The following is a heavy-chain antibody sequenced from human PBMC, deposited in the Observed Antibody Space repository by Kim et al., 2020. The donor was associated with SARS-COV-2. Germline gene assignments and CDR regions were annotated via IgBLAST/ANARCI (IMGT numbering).Heavy chain of an antibody. D-gene: IGHD6-6*01. CDR3: ARHVAARLRNWFDP. J-gene: IGHJ5*02. CDR1: GGSISSYY. Sequence: SETLSLTCTVSGGSISSYYWSWIRQPPGKGLEWIGYIYYSGSTNYNPSLKSRVTISVDTSKNQFSLKLSSVTAADTAVYYCARHVAARLRNWFDPWGQGTLVTVSS. CDR2: IYYSGST. V-gene: IGHV4-59*08.